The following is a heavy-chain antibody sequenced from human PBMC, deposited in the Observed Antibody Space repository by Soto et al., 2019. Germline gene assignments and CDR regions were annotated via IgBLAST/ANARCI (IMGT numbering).Heavy chain of an antibody. Sequence: EVQLVESGGGLVQPGGSLKLSCAASGFIFSGSAIYWVHQASGKGLEWVGRIRSKSNNYATTYAASVKGRFTISRDDSKNTAYLQMNSLKTEDTAVYYCTSPGEYSAYDLNYWGQGTLVTVPS. CDR1: GFIFSGSA. J-gene: IGHJ4*02. CDR3: TSPGEYSAYDLNY. CDR2: IRSKSNNYAT. V-gene: IGHV3-73*01. D-gene: IGHD5-12*01.